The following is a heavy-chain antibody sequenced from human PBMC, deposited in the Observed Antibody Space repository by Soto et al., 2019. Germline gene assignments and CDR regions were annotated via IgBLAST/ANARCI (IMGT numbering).Heavy chain of an antibody. V-gene: IGHV3-23*01. CDR2: ISGSGGST. D-gene: IGHD3-22*01. Sequence: RLSCAASGFTFSSYAMSWVRQAPGKGLEWVSAISGSGGSTYYADSVKGRFTISRDNSKNTLYLQMNSLRAEDTAVYYCAKVTMIVVVINFDYWGQGTLVTVSS. J-gene: IGHJ4*02. CDR1: GFTFSSYA. CDR3: AKVTMIVVVINFDY.